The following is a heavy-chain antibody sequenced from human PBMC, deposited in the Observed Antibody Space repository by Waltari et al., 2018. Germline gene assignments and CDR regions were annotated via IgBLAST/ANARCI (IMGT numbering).Heavy chain of an antibody. CDR1: GFTFSGPT. CDR2: IRRQPYNYAT. V-gene: IGHV3-73*01. Sequence: EVQVVESGGGLVQPGGSRKLSGATSGFTFSGPTIHWVRQTSGKGLEWVGRIRRQPYNYATAYAASVIGRFTISRDDSRNTAYLQMNSLMTEDTAVYYCTAGAVTGTDFWGQGTLVTVSS. D-gene: IGHD6-19*01. CDR3: TAGAVTGTDF. J-gene: IGHJ4*02.